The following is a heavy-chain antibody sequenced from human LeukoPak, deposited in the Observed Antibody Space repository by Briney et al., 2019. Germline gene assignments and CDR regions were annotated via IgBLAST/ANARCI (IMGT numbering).Heavy chain of an antibody. J-gene: IGHJ6*03. CDR3: ARAGVVAATFYYYMDV. Sequence: PSETLSLTCTVSGGSISSYYWSWIRQPPGKGLEWIGYIYYSGSTNYNPSLKSRVAISVDTSKNQFSLKLSSVTAADTAVYYCARAGVVAATFYYYMDVWGKGTTVTVSS. D-gene: IGHD2-15*01. V-gene: IGHV4-59*12. CDR1: GGSISSYY. CDR2: IYYSGST.